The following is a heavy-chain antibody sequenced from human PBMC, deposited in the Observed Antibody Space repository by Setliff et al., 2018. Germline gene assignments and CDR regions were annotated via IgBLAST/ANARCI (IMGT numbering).Heavy chain of an antibody. CDR3: VRVTGFSYMDV. J-gene: IGHJ6*03. CDR2: INHSGST. CDR1: GASVSSHY. D-gene: IGHD3-3*01. Sequence: SETLSLTCNVSGASVSSHYWDWTRQPPGKGLEWIGEINHSGSTDYNPSLKSRVTISVDTSKNQFSLKLSSVTAADTAVYFCVRVTGFSYMDVWGKGTTVTVSS. V-gene: IGHV4-59*02.